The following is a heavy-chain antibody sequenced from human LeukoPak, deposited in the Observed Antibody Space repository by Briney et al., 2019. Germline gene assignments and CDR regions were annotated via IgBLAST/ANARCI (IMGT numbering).Heavy chain of an antibody. V-gene: IGHV3-21*01. Sequence: GGSLRLSCAASGFSFSSSTMNWVRQAPGKGLEWVSSITWTSSYINYADPVKGRFTISRDNAKNSLFLQMNSLRAEDTAVYYCARDPGPDDSWGQGTLVTVSS. CDR3: ARDPGPDDS. CDR2: ITWTSSYI. CDR1: GFSFSSST. J-gene: IGHJ4*02.